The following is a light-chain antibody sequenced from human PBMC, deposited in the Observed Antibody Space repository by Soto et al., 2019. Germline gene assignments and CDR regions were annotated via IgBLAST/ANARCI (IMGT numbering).Light chain of an antibody. CDR2: EVS. J-gene: IGLJ2*01. Sequence: QSVLTQPASVSGSPGQSITISCTGTSSDVGSYNYVSWYQQHPGRAPKLIIYEVSHRPSGVSDRFSGSKSGNTASLTISGFQAEDEADYYCGSYTSSSTLSFGGGTKLTVL. V-gene: IGLV2-14*01. CDR3: GSYTSSSTLS. CDR1: SSDVGSYNY.